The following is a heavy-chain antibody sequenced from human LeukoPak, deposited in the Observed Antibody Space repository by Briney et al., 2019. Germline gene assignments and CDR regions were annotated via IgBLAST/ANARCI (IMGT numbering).Heavy chain of an antibody. J-gene: IGHJ5*02. Sequence: SETLSLTCAVYGGSFSGYYWSWIRQPPGKGLEWIGEINHSGSTNYSPSLKSRVTISVDTSKNQFSLKLSSVTAADTAVYYCARGLSRGYSYGYYWFDPWGQGTLVTVSS. CDR2: INHSGST. V-gene: IGHV4-34*01. D-gene: IGHD5-18*01. CDR1: GGSFSGYY. CDR3: ARGLSRGYSYGYYWFDP.